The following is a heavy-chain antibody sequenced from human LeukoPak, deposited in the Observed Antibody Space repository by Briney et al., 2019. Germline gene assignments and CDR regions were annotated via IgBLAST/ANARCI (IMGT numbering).Heavy chain of an antibody. CDR1: GYIFTDYY. V-gene: IGHV1/OR15-1*04. CDR2: INPHSGDT. J-gene: IGHJ4*02. Sequence: EASVKVSCKASGYIFTDYYMHWVRQAPGQGLEWMGRINPHSGDTNYAQKFQGRVTITADESTSTVYMELSSLRSEDTAVYYCARGLTEYSSSWYIYYWGQGTLVTVSS. D-gene: IGHD6-13*01. CDR3: ARGLTEYSSSWYIYY.